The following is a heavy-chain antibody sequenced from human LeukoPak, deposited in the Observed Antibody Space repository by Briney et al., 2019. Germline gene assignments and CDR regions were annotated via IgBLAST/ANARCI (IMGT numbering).Heavy chain of an antibody. D-gene: IGHD3-16*01. V-gene: IGHV3-53*01. CDR1: GFTVSSNY. J-gene: IGHJ4*02. CDR3: ARMGGRWGNYFDY. Sequence: GGSLRLSCAASGFTVSSNYMSWVRRAPGKGLEWVSVIYSGGSTYYADSVKGRFTISRDNSKNTLYLQMNSLRAEDTAVYYCARMGGRWGNYFDYWGQGTLVTVSS. CDR2: IYSGGST.